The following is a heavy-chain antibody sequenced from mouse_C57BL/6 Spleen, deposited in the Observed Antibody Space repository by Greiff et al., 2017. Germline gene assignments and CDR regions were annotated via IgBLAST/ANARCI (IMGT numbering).Heavy chain of an antibody. V-gene: IGHV7-3*01. CDR1: GFTFTDYY. J-gene: IGHJ2*01. D-gene: IGHD6-2*01. CDR2: LRNKANGYTT. CDR3: TRWGVSDY. Sequence: EVMLVESGGGLVQPGGSLSLSCAASGFTFTDYYMSWVRPPPGKALEWLGFLRNKANGYTTEYSASVKGRFYISRDKSKSILYLQMNALRAEDSATYYCTRWGVSDYWGQGTTLTVSS.